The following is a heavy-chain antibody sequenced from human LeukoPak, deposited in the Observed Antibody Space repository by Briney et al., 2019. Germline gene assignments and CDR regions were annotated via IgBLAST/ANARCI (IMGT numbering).Heavy chain of an antibody. D-gene: IGHD3-3*02. CDR3: ARETNPIFGVVISQQHFDY. CDR2: ISAYNGNT. V-gene: IGHV1-18*01. Sequence: ASVKVSCKASGYTFTSYGISWVRQAPGQGLEWMGWISAYNGNTNYAQKLQGRVTMTTDTSTSTAYMELRSLRSDDTAVYYCARETNPIFGVVISQQHFDYWGQGTLVTVSS. J-gene: IGHJ4*02. CDR1: GYTFTSYG.